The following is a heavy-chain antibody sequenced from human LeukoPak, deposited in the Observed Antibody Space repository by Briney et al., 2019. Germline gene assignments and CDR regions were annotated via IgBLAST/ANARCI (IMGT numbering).Heavy chain of an antibody. CDR2: INHSGST. CDR1: GFTFSSYS. D-gene: IGHD3-10*01. V-gene: IGHV4-34*01. CDR3: ARVLLWFGELLDFDY. Sequence: GSLRLSCAASGFTFSSYSMNWVRQPPGKGLEWIGEINHSGSTNYNPSLKSRVTISVDTSKNQFSLKLSSVTAADTAVYYCARVLLWFGELLDFDYWGQGTLVTVSS. J-gene: IGHJ4*02.